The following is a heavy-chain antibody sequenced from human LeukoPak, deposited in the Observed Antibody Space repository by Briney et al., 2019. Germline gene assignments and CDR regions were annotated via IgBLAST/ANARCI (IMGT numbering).Heavy chain of an antibody. V-gene: IGHV1-2*02. CDR1: GYTFTVYY. CDR3: ARRYSSGWYDAFDI. D-gene: IGHD6-19*01. CDR2: INPNSGDT. J-gene: IGHJ3*02. Sequence: GASVKVSCKASGYTFTVYYMHWVRQAPGQGLEWMGWINPNSGDTNYAQKFQGRVTMTRDTSISTAYMELSRLRSDDTVVYYCARRYSSGWYDAFDIWGQGTMVTVSS.